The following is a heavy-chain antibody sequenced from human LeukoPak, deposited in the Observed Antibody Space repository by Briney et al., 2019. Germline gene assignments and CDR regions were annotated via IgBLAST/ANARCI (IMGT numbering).Heavy chain of an antibody. CDR3: VKGATTGWYYFDY. Sequence: GRSLRLSCKASGFTFDDCVMHWVRQAPGKGLEWVSTISWNRAFIAYADSVKGRFTISRDSAKNSLYLQMDSLRAEDTALYYCVKGATTGWYYFDYWGQGTQVTVSS. D-gene: IGHD6-19*01. CDR2: ISWNRAFI. CDR1: GFTFDDCV. V-gene: IGHV3-9*01. J-gene: IGHJ4*02.